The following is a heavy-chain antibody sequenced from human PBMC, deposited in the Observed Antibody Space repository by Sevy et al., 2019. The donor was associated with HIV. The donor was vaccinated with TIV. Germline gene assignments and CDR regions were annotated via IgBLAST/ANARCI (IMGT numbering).Heavy chain of an antibody. Sequence: SQNLSLTCAISGDSVSSNSAAGNWIRQSPSRGLEWLGRTYYRSKWYNDYAVSVKSRITINPATSKNQFSLQLNSVTPEDTAVYYCARGTGAFDYWGQGTLVTVSS. CDR3: ARGTGAFDY. CDR2: TYYRSKWYN. CDR1: GDSVSSNSAA. J-gene: IGHJ4*02. V-gene: IGHV6-1*01. D-gene: IGHD7-27*01.